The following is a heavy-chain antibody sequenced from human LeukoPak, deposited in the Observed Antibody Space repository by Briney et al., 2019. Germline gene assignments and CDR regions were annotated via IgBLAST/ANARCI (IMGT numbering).Heavy chain of an antibody. CDR2: IYYSGST. J-gene: IGHJ4*02. D-gene: IGHD3-10*01. CDR1: GGSFSGYY. Sequence: SETLSLTCAVYGGSFSGYYWSWIRQPPGKGLEWIGYIYYSGSTNYNPSLKSRVTISVDTSKNQFSLKLSSVTAADTAVYYCARVAIYGSGSYYNFDYWGQGTLVTVSS. CDR3: ARVAIYGSGSYYNFDY. V-gene: IGHV4-59*01.